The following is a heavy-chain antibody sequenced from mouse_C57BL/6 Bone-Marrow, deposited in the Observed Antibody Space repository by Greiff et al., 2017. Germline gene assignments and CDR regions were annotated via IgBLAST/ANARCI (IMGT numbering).Heavy chain of an antibody. Sequence: QVTLKVCGPGILQPSQTLSLTCSFSGFSLSTFGMGVGWIRQPSGKGLEWLAHIWWDDDKYYNPALKSRLTIPKDTSKNQVFHKNANVDTADTATYYCARMRDSNYVGWYFDVWGTGTTVTVSS. V-gene: IGHV8-8*01. CDR3: ARMRDSNYVGWYFDV. CDR1: GFSLSTFGMG. D-gene: IGHD2-5*01. J-gene: IGHJ1*03. CDR2: IWWDDDK.